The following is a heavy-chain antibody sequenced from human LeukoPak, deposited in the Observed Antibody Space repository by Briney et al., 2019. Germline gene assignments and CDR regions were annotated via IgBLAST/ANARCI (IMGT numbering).Heavy chain of an antibody. D-gene: IGHD6-19*01. V-gene: IGHV3-66*01. CDR3: ARDPESAVAGDFDY. CDR2: IYSGGST. CDR1: GFTVSSNY. Sequence: GGSLRLSCAASGFTVSSNYMSWVRQAPGKGLEWVSVIYSGGSTYYADSVKGRFTTSRDNSKNTLYLQMNSLRAEDTAVYYCARDPESAVAGDFDYWGQGTLVTVSS. J-gene: IGHJ4*02.